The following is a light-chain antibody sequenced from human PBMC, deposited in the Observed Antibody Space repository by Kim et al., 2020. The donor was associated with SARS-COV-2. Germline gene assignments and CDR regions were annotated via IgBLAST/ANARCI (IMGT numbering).Light chain of an antibody. CDR2: YDT. CDR3: QVWDSSVI. J-gene: IGLJ2*01. CDR1: NIGTKS. V-gene: IGLV3-21*04. Sequence: VSVAPGKTATITCGGNNIGTKSVHWYQQKPGQAPILVIYYDTHRPSGIPERFSGSNSGNTATLTISWVEAGDEADYYCQVWDSSVIFGGGTQLTVL.